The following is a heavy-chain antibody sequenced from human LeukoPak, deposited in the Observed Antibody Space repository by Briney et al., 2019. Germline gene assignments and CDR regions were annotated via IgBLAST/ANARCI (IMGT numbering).Heavy chain of an antibody. D-gene: IGHD4-23*01. CDR2: ISSSGSTI. CDR1: GFTFSDYY. CDR3: ARVFCLAPETTVVKRRCYYYYMDV. V-gene: IGHV3-11*04. J-gene: IGHJ6*03. Sequence: PGGSLRLSCAASGFTFSDYYMSWIRQAPGKGLEWVSYISSSGSTIYYADSVKGRFTISRDNAKNSLYLQMNSLRAEDTAVYYCARVFCLAPETTVVKRRCYYYYMDVWGKGTTVTVSS.